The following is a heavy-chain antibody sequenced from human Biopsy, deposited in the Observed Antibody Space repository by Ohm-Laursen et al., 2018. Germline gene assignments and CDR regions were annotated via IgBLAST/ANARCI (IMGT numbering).Heavy chain of an antibody. V-gene: IGHV3-9*01. Sequence: SLRLSCSASGFTFDDHVMHWVRQAPGKGLEWVSGISWNGGSEGYADSVKGRFSISRVNAKNSLFLQMNSLTTEDTAVYYCVRGCSSNLSGYLDHWGQGTLVTVSS. D-gene: IGHD5-12*01. CDR1: GFTFDDHV. CDR2: ISWNGGSE. J-gene: IGHJ4*02. CDR3: VRGCSSNLSGYLDH.